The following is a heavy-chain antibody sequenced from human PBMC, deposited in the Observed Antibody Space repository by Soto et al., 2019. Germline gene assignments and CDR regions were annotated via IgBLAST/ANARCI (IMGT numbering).Heavy chain of an antibody. Sequence: SQTLSLTCAISGDSVSSNSAAWNWIRQSPSRGLEWLGRTYYRSKWYNDYAVSVKSRITINPDTSKNKFSLQLNSVTPEDTAVYYCARDRRTGIAVAGNRSYYYYGMDVWGQGTTVTVSS. CDR2: TYYRSKWYN. CDR1: GDSVSSNSAA. D-gene: IGHD6-19*01. J-gene: IGHJ6*02. V-gene: IGHV6-1*01. CDR3: ARDRRTGIAVAGNRSYYYYGMDV.